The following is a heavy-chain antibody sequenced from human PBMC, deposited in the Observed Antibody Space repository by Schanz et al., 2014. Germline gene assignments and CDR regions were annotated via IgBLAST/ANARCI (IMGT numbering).Heavy chain of an antibody. CDR2: IKHDGSEK. J-gene: IGHJ5*02. Sequence: EVQLLESGGGLIQPGGSLRLSCAASGFTFSNYWMSWVRQAPGKGLEWVAYIKHDGSEKYHVDSVKGRFTISRDNAKGSVYLQMNSLRAGDTAVYYCARGEGGYCSGGSCYEWFDPWGQGTLVTVSS. CDR1: GFTFSNYW. V-gene: IGHV3-7*01. D-gene: IGHD2-15*01. CDR3: ARGEGGYCSGGSCYEWFDP.